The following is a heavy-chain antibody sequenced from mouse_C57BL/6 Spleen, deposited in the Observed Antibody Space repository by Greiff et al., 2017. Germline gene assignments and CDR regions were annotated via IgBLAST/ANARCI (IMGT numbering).Heavy chain of an antibody. CDR2: INPSTGGT. CDR1: GYSFTGSY. Sequence: EVMLVESGPELVKPGASVKISCKASGYSFTGSYMNWVKQSPEKSLEWIGEINPSTGGTTYNQKFKAKATLTVDKSSSTAYMQLKSLTSEDSAVYYCARRVLRSAWFAYWGQGTLVTVSA. D-gene: IGHD1-1*01. J-gene: IGHJ3*01. V-gene: IGHV1-42*01. CDR3: ARRVLRSAWFAY.